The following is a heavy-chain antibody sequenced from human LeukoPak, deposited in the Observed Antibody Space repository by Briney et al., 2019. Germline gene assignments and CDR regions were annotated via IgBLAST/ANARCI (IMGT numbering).Heavy chain of an antibody. D-gene: IGHD5-12*01. CDR2: ISGSGDST. CDR3: AKHQRGGYDSPSHC. Sequence: GGSLRLSCSASGFAFSIYPVNWVRQAPGKGLEWVSSISGSGDSTYYADSVMGRFTISRDTSNNTLYLQMNSLRAEDTAVYYCAKHQRGGYDSPSHCWGQGTLVTVSS. CDR1: GFAFSIYP. V-gene: IGHV3-23*01. J-gene: IGHJ4*02.